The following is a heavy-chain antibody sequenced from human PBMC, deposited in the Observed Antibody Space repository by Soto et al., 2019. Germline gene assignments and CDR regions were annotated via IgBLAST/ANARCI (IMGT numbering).Heavy chain of an antibody. Sequence: PGESLKISCKGSGYSFTSYWIGWVRQMPGKGLEWMGIIYPGDSDTRYSPSFQGQVTISADKSISTAYLQWSSLKASDTAMYYCARRRPAVAGTGEDWFDPWGQGTLVTVSS. CDR1: GYSFTSYW. J-gene: IGHJ5*02. CDR2: IYPGDSDT. D-gene: IGHD6-19*01. V-gene: IGHV5-51*01. CDR3: ARRRPAVAGTGEDWFDP.